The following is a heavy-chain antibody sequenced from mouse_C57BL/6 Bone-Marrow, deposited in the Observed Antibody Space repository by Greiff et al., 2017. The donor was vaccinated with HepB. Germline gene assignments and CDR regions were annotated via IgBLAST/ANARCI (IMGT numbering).Heavy chain of an antibody. CDR1: GYTFTSYG. D-gene: IGHD2-4*01. V-gene: IGHV1-81*01. CDR3: ARRAMITTKKPWFAY. CDR2: IYPRSGNT. J-gene: IGHJ3*01. Sequence: VQLQESGAELARPGASVKLSCKASGYTFTSYGISWVKQRTGQGLEWIGEIYPRSGNTYYNEKFKGKATLTADKSSSTAYMELRSLTSEDSAVYFCARRAMITTKKPWFAYWGQGTLVTVSA.